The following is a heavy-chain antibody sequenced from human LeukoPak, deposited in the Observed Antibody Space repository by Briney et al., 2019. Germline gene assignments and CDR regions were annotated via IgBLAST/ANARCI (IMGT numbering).Heavy chain of an antibody. Sequence: GGSRRLSCAASGLSVSGYWLTWVRQAPGKGLEWVANVKQDGSEKNYVDSVKGRFTISRDNADNSLYLEMTNLRVEDTAVYFCASRYCTGVNCFAASYMCMDVWGKGTTVTVSS. J-gene: IGHJ6*03. CDR1: GLSVSGYW. CDR2: VKQDGSEK. D-gene: IGHD2-8*02. CDR3: ASRYCTGVNCFAASYMCMDV. V-gene: IGHV3-7*01.